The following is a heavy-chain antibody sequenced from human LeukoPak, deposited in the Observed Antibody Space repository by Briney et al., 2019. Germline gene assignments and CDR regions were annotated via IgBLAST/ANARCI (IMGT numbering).Heavy chain of an antibody. V-gene: IGHV3-23*01. CDR1: GITFSNYA. D-gene: IGHD5-18*01. CDR3: AGRPTGYSSGYIH. Sequence: GGSLRLSCVASGITFSNYAVSWVRQAPEKGLDWVSVISGSAHKIRYADSVKGRFTISRDNSENIVYLQMNNLRVEDTAVYYCAGRPTGYSSGYIHWGQGTLITVSS. CDR2: ISGSAHKI. J-gene: IGHJ4*02.